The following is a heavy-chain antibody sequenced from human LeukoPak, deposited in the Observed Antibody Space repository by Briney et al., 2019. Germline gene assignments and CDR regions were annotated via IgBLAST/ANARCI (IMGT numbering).Heavy chain of an antibody. CDR1: GYTFTGYY. V-gene: IGHV1-2*02. Sequence: ASVKVSCKASGYTFTGYYMHWVRQAPGQGLEWMGWINPNSGGTSYAQNFQGRVTMTRDTSISTAYMEMSRLRSDDTAVYYCARDYTVRGVIDYWGQGTLVTVSS. J-gene: IGHJ4*02. D-gene: IGHD3-10*01. CDR2: INPNSGGT. CDR3: ARDYTVRGVIDY.